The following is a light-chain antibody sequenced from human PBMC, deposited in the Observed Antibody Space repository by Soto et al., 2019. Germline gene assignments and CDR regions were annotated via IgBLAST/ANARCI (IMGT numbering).Light chain of an antibody. CDR1: SSDFEIFRH. Sequence: QSALTQPASVSGSPGQSITISCTAASSDFEIFRHISWYQQHPGKAPKLIIYEVTRRPSGISNRFSGSKSGNTASLTISGLQAEDEADYFCCSYTGRPTLYAFATGTKVTVL. J-gene: IGLJ1*01. CDR3: CSYTGRPTLYA. V-gene: IGLV2-23*02. CDR2: EVT.